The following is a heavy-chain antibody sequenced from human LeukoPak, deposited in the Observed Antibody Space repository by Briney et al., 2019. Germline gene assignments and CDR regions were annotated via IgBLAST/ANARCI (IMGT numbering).Heavy chain of an antibody. CDR2: INWNCGST. CDR3: ARGMGAPDLTLSFDY. V-gene: IGHV3-20*01. CDR1: GVTFGGYG. J-gene: IGHJ4*02. Sequence: PGGSLRLSCAASGVTFGGYGMSWGCHGPGKGLEWDCGINWNCGSTGYADSVTARFPISRDNAKHSLYLQMNSLRAEATALSHCARGMGAPDLTLSFDYWGQGTLVTVSS. D-gene: IGHD1-26*01.